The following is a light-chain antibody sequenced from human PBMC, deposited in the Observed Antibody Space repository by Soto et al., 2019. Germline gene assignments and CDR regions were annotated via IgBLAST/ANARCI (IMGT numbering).Light chain of an antibody. CDR3: CSYAGSSTPSYV. J-gene: IGLJ1*01. CDR2: EVS. CDR1: SSDVGSYNL. Sequence: QCVLTRAFSVSGTSRESLTLSCTRTSSDVGSYNLVSWYQQHPGKAPKLMIYEVSKRPSGVSNRFSGSKSGNTASLTISGLQAEDEADYYCCSYAGSSTPSYVFGTGTKVTVL. V-gene: IGLV2-23*02.